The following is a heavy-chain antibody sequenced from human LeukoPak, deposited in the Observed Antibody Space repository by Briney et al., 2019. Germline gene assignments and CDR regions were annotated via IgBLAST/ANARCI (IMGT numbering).Heavy chain of an antibody. CDR1: GGTFSSYA. CDR3: AGTDSSSSSHY. V-gene: IGHV1-69*04. J-gene: IGHJ4*02. Sequence: SVKVSCKASGGTFSSYAISWVRQAPGQGLEWMGRIIPILGIANYAQKFQGRVTITADKSTSTAYMEQSSLRSEDTAVYYCAGTDSSSSSHYWGQGTLVTVSS. CDR2: IIPILGIA. D-gene: IGHD6-6*01.